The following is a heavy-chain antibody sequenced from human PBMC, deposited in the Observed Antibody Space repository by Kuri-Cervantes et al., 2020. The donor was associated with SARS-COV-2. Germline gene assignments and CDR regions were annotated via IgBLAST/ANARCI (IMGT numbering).Heavy chain of an antibody. CDR2: IYYSGST. Sequence: SETLSLTFTVSGGSISSYYWSWIRQPAGKGLEWIGRIYYSGSTYYNPYLKSRVTISVDTSKNQFSLKLSSVTAADTAVYYCARHEGWFPLWLPFDYWGQGTLVTVSS. J-gene: IGHJ4*02. D-gene: IGHD5-18*01. CDR3: ARHEGWFPLWLPFDY. CDR1: GGSISSYY. V-gene: IGHV4-59*05.